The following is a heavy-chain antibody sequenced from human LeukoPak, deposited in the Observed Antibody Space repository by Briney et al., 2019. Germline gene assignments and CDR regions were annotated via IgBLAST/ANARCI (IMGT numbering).Heavy chain of an antibody. J-gene: IGHJ4*02. CDR3: ARLDYGDYGGNDY. V-gene: IGHV1-69*13. CDR2: IIPIFGTA. CDR1: GGTFSSYA. Sequence: SVNVSCKASGGTFSSYAISWVRQAPGQGLEWMGGIIPIFGTANYAQKFQGRVTITADESTSTAYVELSSLRSEDTAVYYCARLDYGDYGGNDYWGQGTLVTVSS. D-gene: IGHD4-17*01.